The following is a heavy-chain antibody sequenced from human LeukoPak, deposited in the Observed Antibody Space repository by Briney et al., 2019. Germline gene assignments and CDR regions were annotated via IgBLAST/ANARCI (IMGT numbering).Heavy chain of an antibody. D-gene: IGHD5-12*01. CDR1: GFTFSDYY. Sequence: KTGGSLRLSCAASGFTFSDYYMSWIRQAPGKGLDWVSYISSSSSYTNYADSVKGRFTISRDNAKNSLYLQMNSLRAEDTAVYYCAREAGGGYSGYETAFDYWGQGTLVTVSS. CDR2: ISSSSSYT. J-gene: IGHJ4*02. CDR3: AREAGGGYSGYETAFDY. V-gene: IGHV3-11*06.